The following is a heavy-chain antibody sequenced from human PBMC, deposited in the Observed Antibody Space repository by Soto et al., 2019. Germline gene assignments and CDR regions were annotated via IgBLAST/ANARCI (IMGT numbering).Heavy chain of an antibody. CDR1: GFTFSSYW. Sequence: EVQLVESGGGLVQPGESLRLSCAASGFTFSSYWMHWVRQAPGKGLVWVSRINSDGSSTSYAASVKGRFTITRDNAKNTLYLQMNSLRAEDTSVYYCVRTSLVVAAATREDYWGQGTLVTFSA. CDR2: INSDGSST. J-gene: IGHJ4*02. D-gene: IGHD2-15*01. CDR3: VRTSLVVAAATREDY. V-gene: IGHV3-74*01.